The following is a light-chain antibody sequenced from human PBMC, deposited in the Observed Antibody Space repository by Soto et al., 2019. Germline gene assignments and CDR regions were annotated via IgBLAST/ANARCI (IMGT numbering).Light chain of an antibody. V-gene: IGKV3-20*01. CDR3: QHYGGSPPRYT. CDR2: GAS. Sequence: EIVLTQSPGTLSLSPGERATLSCRASQSISGTFLAWYQHKPGQAPRVLIYGASRRATGIPDRFSGSGSGTDFTLTISRLEPEDFALYYCQHYGGSPPRYTFGQGTKLEI. J-gene: IGKJ2*01. CDR1: QSISGTF.